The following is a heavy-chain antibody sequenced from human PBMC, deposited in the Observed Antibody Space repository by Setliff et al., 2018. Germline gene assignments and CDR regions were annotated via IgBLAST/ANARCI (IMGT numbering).Heavy chain of an antibody. D-gene: IGHD1-26*01. J-gene: IGHJ3*02. V-gene: IGHV4-39*07. Sequence: ETLSLTCTVSGGSISSSSYYWGWIRQPPGKGLEWIGSIYYSGSTYYNPSLKSRVTISVETSKNQFSLKLSSVTASDTAVYYCARDRRIVGARHAFDIWGQGTMVTVSS. CDR1: GGSISSSSYY. CDR3: ARDRRIVGARHAFDI. CDR2: IYYSGST.